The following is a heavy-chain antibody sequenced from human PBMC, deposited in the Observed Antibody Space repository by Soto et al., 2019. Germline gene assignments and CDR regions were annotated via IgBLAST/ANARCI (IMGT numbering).Heavy chain of an antibody. CDR3: ARDGEWELLRGGWFDP. D-gene: IGHD1-26*01. V-gene: IGHV1-2*02. Sequence: QVQLVQSGAEVKKPGASVKVSCKASGYTFTGYYMHWVRQAPGQGLEWMGWINPNSGGTNYAQKFQGRVTMTRDTSISTAYMGLSRLRSDDTAVYYCARDGEWELLRGGWFDPWGQGTLVTVSS. CDR1: GYTFTGYY. J-gene: IGHJ5*02. CDR2: INPNSGGT.